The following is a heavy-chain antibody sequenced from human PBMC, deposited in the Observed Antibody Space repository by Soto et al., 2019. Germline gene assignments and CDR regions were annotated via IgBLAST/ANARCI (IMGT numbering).Heavy chain of an antibody. V-gene: IGHV1-8*01. J-gene: IGHJ5*02. D-gene: IGHD6-13*01. CDR1: GYTFTSYD. CDR2: MNPNSGNT. Sequence: QVQLVQSGAEVKKPGASVKVSCKASGYTFTSYDINWVRQATGQGLEWMGWMNPNSGNTGYAQKFQGRVTMTRNTSISTAYMKLHSLRSEDTAVYYCARERSAAGTGWFDPWGQGTLVTVSS. CDR3: ARERSAAGTGWFDP.